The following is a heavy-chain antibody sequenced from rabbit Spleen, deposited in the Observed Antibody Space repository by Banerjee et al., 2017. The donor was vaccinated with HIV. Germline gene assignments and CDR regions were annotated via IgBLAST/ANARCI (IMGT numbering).Heavy chain of an antibody. CDR3: VRDQAGYAGFGPFYFNL. CDR2: IYVVGSGDT. Sequence: QSLEESGGGLVKPGGTLTLTCTVSGFSLSNYPMTWVRQAPGKGPEWIAFIYVVGSGDTDYANWVNGRFSISRENTQNTVYLQVNSLTAADTATYFCVRDQAGYAGFGPFYFNLWGQGTLVTVS. J-gene: IGHJ4*01. CDR1: GFSLSNYP. D-gene: IGHD4-2*01. V-gene: IGHV1S40*01.